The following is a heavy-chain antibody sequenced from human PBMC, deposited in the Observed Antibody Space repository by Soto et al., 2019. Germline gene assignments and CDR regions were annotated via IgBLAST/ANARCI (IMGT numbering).Heavy chain of an antibody. CDR3: AKEPMTTVTRRYYWYCDL. CDR2: ISGSGGST. D-gene: IGHD4-17*01. V-gene: IGHV3-23*01. CDR1: GFTFSSYA. Sequence: EVQLLESGGGLVQPGGSLRLSCAASGFTFSSYAMSWVRQAPGKGLEWVSAISGSGGSTYYADSVKGRFTISRDNSKNTLYLQRNSLRAEDTAVYYCAKEPMTTVTRRYYWYCDLWGRGTLVTVSS. J-gene: IGHJ2*01.